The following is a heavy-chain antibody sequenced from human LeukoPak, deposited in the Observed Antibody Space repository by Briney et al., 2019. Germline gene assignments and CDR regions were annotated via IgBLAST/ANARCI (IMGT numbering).Heavy chain of an antibody. J-gene: IGHJ4*02. V-gene: IGHV4-59*08. CDR2: IYYTGST. CDR1: GCSISSYY. Sequence: SESLSLTCTVSGCSISSYYWSWIRQPPGKGLEWIGYIYYTGSTHYKSSLKSRVTISVDTSKNQFSLKLSSVTAADTAVYYCARHSGSSPHYFDYWGQGTLVTVSS. CDR3: ARHSGSSPHYFDY. D-gene: IGHD1-26*01.